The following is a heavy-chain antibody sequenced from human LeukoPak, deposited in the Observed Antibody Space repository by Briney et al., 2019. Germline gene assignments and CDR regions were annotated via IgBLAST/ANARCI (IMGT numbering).Heavy chain of an antibody. D-gene: IGHD3-22*01. Sequence: GGSLRLSCAASGFTFSSYSMNWVRQAPGKGLEWVSSISSSSSYIYYADSVKGRFTISRDNAKNSLYLQMNSLRAEDTAVYYCARDLYYDSSGYPDFDYWGQGTLVTVSS. J-gene: IGHJ4*02. CDR2: ISSSSSYI. CDR1: GFTFSSYS. V-gene: IGHV3-21*01. CDR3: ARDLYYDSSGYPDFDY.